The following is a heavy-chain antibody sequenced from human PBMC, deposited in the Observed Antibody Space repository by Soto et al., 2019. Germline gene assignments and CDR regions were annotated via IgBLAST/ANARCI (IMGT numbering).Heavy chain of an antibody. CDR1: GGSFSGYY. V-gene: IGHV4-34*01. CDR3: ARGTIATTVTSFDY. Sequence: SETLSLTCAVSGGSFSGYYWSWIRQPPGKGLEWIGEINHSGSTNYNPSLKSRVTISVDTSKNQFSLKLSSVTAADTAVYYCARGTIATTVTSFDYWGQGTLVTVSS. D-gene: IGHD4-17*01. J-gene: IGHJ4*02. CDR2: INHSGST.